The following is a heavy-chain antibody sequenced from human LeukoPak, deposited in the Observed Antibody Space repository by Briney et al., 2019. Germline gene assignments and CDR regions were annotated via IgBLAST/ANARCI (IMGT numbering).Heavy chain of an antibody. CDR2: ISYDGSNK. CDR3: AKPGPQYYFDY. V-gene: IGHV3-30*18. CDR1: GFTFSSYG. Sequence: GGFLRLSCAASGFTFSSYGMHWVRQAPGKGLEWVAVISYDGSNKYYADSVKGRFTISRDNSKNTLYLQMNSLRAEDTAVYYCAKPGPQYYFDYWGQGTLVTVSS. D-gene: IGHD4-11*01. J-gene: IGHJ4*02.